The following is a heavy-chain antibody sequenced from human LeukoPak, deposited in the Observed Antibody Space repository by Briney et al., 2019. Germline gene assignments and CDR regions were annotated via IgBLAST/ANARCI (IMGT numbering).Heavy chain of an antibody. CDR3: SRAGIGFNIPGAY. V-gene: IGHV4-59*11. Sequence: SETLSLTCSVSGASISSHYCSWIRQPPGKGLEWIGYIHYSGSTNCNPSLKSRVTISLDTPKNQFSLKLTSVTAADTAVYYCSRAGIGFNIPGAYWGQGTLVTVSS. CDR1: GASISSHY. D-gene: IGHD2/OR15-2a*01. CDR2: IHYSGST. J-gene: IGHJ4*02.